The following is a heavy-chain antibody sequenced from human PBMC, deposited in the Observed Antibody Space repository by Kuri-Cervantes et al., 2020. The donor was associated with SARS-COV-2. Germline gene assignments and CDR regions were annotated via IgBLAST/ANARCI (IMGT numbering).Heavy chain of an antibody. CDR1: GYSISSGYY. CDR2: IYYSGGT. D-gene: IGHD4/OR15-4a*01. CDR3: ARDPNANHNNWFDP. Sequence: GSLRLSCTVSGYSISSGYYWGWIRQPPGKGLEWIGSIYYSGGTNYNPSLKSRVTISVDTSKNQFSLKLSSVTAADTAVYYCARDPNANHNNWFDPWGQGTLVTVSS. V-gene: IGHV4-38-2*02. J-gene: IGHJ5*02.